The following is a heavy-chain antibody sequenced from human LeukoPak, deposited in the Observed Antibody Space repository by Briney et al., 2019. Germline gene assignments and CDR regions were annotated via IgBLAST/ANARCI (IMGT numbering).Heavy chain of an antibody. CDR1: GFTFSSYA. CDR2: ISGSGGST. CDR3: ANALFPYNWNDGIDY. J-gene: IGHJ4*02. Sequence: PGGSLRLSCAASGFTFSSYAMSWVRQAPGKVLEWVSAISGSGGSTYYADSVKGRFTISRDNSKNTLYLQMNSLRAEDTAVYYCANALFPYNWNDGIDYWGQGTLVTVSS. D-gene: IGHD1-1*01. V-gene: IGHV3-23*01.